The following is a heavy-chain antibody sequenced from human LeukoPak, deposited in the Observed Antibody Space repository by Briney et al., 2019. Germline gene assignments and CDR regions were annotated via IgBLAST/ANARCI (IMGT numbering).Heavy chain of an antibody. D-gene: IGHD6-19*01. CDR2: VSYSGST. CDR1: GGSVSSGGYY. J-gene: IGHJ6*02. CDR3: ARDPKSAVGYYYYGMEV. V-gene: IGHV4-61*08. Sequence: PSETLSLTCNVSGGSVSSGGYYWNWIRQPPGKGLEWIGHVSYSGSTNYNPSLKSRATISLDTSKNQFSLKLSSVTAADTAVYFCARDPKSAVGYYYYGMEVWGQGTTVTVSS.